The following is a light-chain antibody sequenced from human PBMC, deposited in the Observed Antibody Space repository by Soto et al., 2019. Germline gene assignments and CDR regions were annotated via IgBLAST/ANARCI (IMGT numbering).Light chain of an antibody. CDR1: QSVSRH. Sequence: DILLTQSPSSQSLSPGERATLSCRASQSVSRHLAWYQQRPGQAPRLLIYDIYYWHNGIPGRFSGSGSGTDFTLTITSLEPEDSAVYYCQQRIWTRLTFGQGTKLEI. CDR2: DIY. J-gene: IGKJ2*01. V-gene: IGKV3-11*01. CDR3: QQRIWTRLT.